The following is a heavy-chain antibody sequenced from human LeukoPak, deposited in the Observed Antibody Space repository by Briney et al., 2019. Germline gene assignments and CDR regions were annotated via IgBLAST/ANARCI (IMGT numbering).Heavy chain of an antibody. CDR2: INPSGGST. V-gene: IGHV1-46*01. D-gene: IGHD2-2*01. J-gene: IGHJ6*03. CDR1: GYTFTSYY. CDR3: ARSTSRRYYYYYYYMDV. Sequence: ASVKVSCKASGYTFTSYYMHWVRQAPGQGLEWMGIINPSGGSTSYAQKFQGRVTMTRDTSTSTAYMELRSLRSDDTAVYYCARSTSRRYYYYYYYMDVWGKGTTVTVSS.